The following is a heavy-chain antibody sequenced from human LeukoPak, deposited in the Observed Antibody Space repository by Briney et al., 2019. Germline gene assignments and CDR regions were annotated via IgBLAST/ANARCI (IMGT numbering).Heavy chain of an antibody. CDR3: ARGGSSWLDS. V-gene: IGHV3-74*01. J-gene: IGHJ4*02. CDR2: IHSDGIST. D-gene: IGHD6-13*01. Sequence: GGSLRLSCAGSGFTFNGNWMHWVRQAPGKGLVWVSRIHSDGISTNYADSVKGRFTISRDNAENTLYLQMSSLRAEDTAVYYCARGGSSWLDSWGQGTLVTVSS. CDR1: GFTFNGNW.